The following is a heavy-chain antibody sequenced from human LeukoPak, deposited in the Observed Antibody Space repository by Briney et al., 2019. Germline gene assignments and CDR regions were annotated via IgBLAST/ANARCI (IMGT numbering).Heavy chain of an antibody. CDR1: GFTFSSYW. CDR2: IKQDGSEK. CDR3: AKDLYYDSSGYYSLYYYYGMDV. D-gene: IGHD3-22*01. J-gene: IGHJ6*02. Sequence: GGSLRLSCAASGFTFSSYWMSWVRQAPGKGLEWVANIKQDGSEKYYVDSVKGRFTISRDNSKNTLYLQMNSLRAEDTAVYYCAKDLYYDSSGYYSLYYYYGMDVWGQGTTVTVSS. V-gene: IGHV3-7*01.